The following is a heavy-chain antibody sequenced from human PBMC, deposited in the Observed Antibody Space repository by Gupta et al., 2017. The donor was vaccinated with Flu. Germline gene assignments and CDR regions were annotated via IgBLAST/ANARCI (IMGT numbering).Heavy chain of an antibody. CDR3: TRPIPVAGTSFADYYYYMDV. J-gene: IGHJ6*03. V-gene: IGHV3-73*01. D-gene: IGHD6-19*01. CDR2: IRSKDNNYAT. Sequence: QASGKGLEWAGRIRSKDNNYATAYAESVKGRFTISRDDSKNTAYLQMNSLRTEDTAVYYCTRPIPVAGTSFADYYYYMDVWGKGTTVTVSS.